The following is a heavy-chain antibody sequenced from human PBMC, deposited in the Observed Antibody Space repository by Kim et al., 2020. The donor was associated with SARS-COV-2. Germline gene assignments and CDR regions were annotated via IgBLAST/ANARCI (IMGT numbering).Heavy chain of an antibody. CDR2: IYYGGTT. V-gene: IGHV4-59*01. Sequence: SETLSLTCSVSGDSISYYYCSWIRQRPGKGLEWIGYIYYGGTTNYNPSLRSRVSISVDTSKNEFSLELTSVTAADTAIYYCARSGGRASWRQFDYWGQGTLVTVSS. D-gene: IGHD2-2*01. CDR1: GDSISYYY. CDR3: ARSGGRASWRQFDY. J-gene: IGHJ4*02.